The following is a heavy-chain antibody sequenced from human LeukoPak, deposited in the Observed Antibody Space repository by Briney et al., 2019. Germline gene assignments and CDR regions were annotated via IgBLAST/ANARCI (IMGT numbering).Heavy chain of an antibody. D-gene: IGHD2-15*01. V-gene: IGHV1-69*05. J-gene: IGHJ4*02. CDR1: GGTFSRFP. CDR2: IIPIFSPP. CDR3: ARSGASCYLGCGFDY. Sequence: SVKVSCKASGGTFSRFPLSWVRQAPGQGLEWMGGIIPIFSPPNYAQKFQGRVTITTDESTNTAYMELSSLRSEDTAVYYCARSGASCYLGCGFDYCGQGTLVTVSP.